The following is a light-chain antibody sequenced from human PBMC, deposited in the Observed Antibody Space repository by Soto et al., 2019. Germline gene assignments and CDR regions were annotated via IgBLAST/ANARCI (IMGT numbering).Light chain of an antibody. CDR1: RNIERW. V-gene: IGKV1-5*01. CDR3: YHCDTYWA. CDR2: DAS. Sequence: DIQMTQSPSTLSASLGDRVTITCRASRNIERWLAWYQQQPGKAPRLLIYDASTLETGVPPRFSGGGSGTDFTLTISSLQPDDNATYYCYHCDTYWAFGQGTKVEVE. J-gene: IGKJ1*01.